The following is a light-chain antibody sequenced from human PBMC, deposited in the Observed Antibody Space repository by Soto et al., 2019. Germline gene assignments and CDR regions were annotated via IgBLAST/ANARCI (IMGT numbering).Light chain of an antibody. CDR1: SSNIGAGYD. CDR2: GNS. V-gene: IGLV1-40*01. CDR3: QSYDSSLSGYV. Sequence: QSVLTQPPSVSGAPGQRVTISCTGSSSNIGAGYDVPWYQQLPGTAPKLLIYGNSNRPSGVPDRFSGSKSGTSASLAITGLQADDEADYYCQSYDSSLSGYVFGTGTKLTVL. J-gene: IGLJ1*01.